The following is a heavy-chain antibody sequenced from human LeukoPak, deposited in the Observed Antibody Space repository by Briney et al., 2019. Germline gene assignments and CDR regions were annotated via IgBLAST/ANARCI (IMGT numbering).Heavy chain of an antibody. CDR1: GGSFSGYY. D-gene: IGHD1-7*01. CDR2: INHSGST. J-gene: IGHJ4*02. CDR3: ARATGTKVPPGY. V-gene: IGHV4-34*01. Sequence: SETLSLTCAVYGGSFSGYYWSWIRQPPGKGLEWIGEINHSGSTNYNPSLKSRVTISVDTSKNQFSLQLSSVTAADTAVYYCARATGTKVPPGYWGQGTLVTVSS.